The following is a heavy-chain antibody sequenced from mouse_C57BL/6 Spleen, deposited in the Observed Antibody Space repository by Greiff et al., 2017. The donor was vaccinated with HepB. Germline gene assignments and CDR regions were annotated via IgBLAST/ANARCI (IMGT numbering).Heavy chain of an antibody. CDR3: ASGDGNYGYFDY. CDR2: IYPGDGDT. D-gene: IGHD2-1*01. CDR1: GYAFSSSW. J-gene: IGHJ2*01. Sequence: VQLQQSGPELVKPGASVKISCKASGYAFSSSWMNWVKQRPGKGLEWIGRIYPGDGDTNYNGKFKGKATLTADKSSSTAYMQLSSLTSEDSAVYFCASGDGNYGYFDYWGQGTTLTVSS. V-gene: IGHV1-82*01.